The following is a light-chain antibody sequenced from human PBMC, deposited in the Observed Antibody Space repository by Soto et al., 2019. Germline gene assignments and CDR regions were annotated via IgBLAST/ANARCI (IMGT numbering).Light chain of an antibody. CDR3: QQYDSWPQN. Sequence: EIVMTQSPATLSVSPGERVTLSCGSSQSISGDLAWYQQKPGQAPRLVIYGASTRATGVPARFSGSGSATEFTLTNSSLQSEACAVYDCQQYDSWPQNVGLGTSLEIK. J-gene: IGKJ2*01. CDR1: QSISGD. V-gene: IGKV3-15*01. CDR2: GAS.